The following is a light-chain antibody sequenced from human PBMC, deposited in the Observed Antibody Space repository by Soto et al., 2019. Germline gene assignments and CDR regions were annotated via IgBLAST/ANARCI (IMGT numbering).Light chain of an antibody. CDR1: SSDVGTYNY. V-gene: IGLV2-14*01. Sequence: QPVLTQPASVSGSPGQSITISCTGTSSDVGTYNYVSWYQLHPDKAPKLMVYEVSNRPSGVSNRFSGSKSGNTASLTISGLQAEDEADYHCSSYTSSSTYVFGTGTKLTVL. J-gene: IGLJ1*01. CDR3: SSYTSSSTYV. CDR2: EVS.